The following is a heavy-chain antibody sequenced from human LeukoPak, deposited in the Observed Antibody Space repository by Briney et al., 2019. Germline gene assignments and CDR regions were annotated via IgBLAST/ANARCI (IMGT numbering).Heavy chain of an antibody. D-gene: IGHD1-1*01. Sequence: TSETLSLTCTVSGVSISSYYWSWIRQPAGKGLEWIGRIYISGSTNYNPSLKSRVTMSVDTSKNQFSLKLSSVTAADTAVYYCARDRGTWNDDGFDYWGQGTLVTVSS. J-gene: IGHJ4*02. V-gene: IGHV4-4*07. CDR1: GVSISSYY. CDR2: IYISGST. CDR3: ARDRGTWNDDGFDY.